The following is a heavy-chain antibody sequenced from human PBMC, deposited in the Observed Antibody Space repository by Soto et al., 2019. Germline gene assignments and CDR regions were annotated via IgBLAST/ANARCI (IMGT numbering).Heavy chain of an antibody. CDR3: ARDSATLVPGV. V-gene: IGHV1-18*01. J-gene: IGHJ6*02. CDR1: GYTFIRNG. CDR2: ISAYNDNT. D-gene: IGHD3-10*01. Sequence: QVQLVQSGAEVKKPGASVKVSCKASGYTFIRNGISWVRQAPGQGLEWMGWISAYNDNTEYAQKFQGRVTMTTDTSTSTAYMELRNLRSDDTAVYYFARDSATLVPGVWGQGTTVTVSS.